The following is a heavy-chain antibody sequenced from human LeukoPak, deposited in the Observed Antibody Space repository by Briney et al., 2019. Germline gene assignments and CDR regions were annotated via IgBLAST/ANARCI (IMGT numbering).Heavy chain of an antibody. CDR1: GGSISSGDYY. CDR3: ARVGTTTSYYYYYMDV. J-gene: IGHJ6*03. D-gene: IGHD1-7*01. Sequence: SETLSLTCTVSGGSISSGDYYWSWIRQPPGKGLEWIGYIYYSGSTYYNPSLKSRVTISVDTSKNQFSLKLSSVTAADTAVYYCARVGTTTSYYYYYMDVWGKGTTVTVSS. V-gene: IGHV4-30-4*01. CDR2: IYYSGST.